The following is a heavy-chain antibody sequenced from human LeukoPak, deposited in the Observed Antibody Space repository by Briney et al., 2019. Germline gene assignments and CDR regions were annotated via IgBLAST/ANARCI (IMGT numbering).Heavy chain of an antibody. D-gene: IGHD6-19*01. CDR1: GFTFSSYE. CDR2: ISSSGSTI. V-gene: IGHV3-48*03. J-gene: IGHJ5*02. Sequence: AGGSLRLSCAASGFTFSSYEMNWVRQAPGKGLEWVSYISSSGSTIYYADSVKGRFTISRDNAKNSLYLQRNSLRAEDTAVYYCARDGSSGWYSKRGLDWFDPWGQGTLVTVSS. CDR3: ARDGSSGWYSKRGLDWFDP.